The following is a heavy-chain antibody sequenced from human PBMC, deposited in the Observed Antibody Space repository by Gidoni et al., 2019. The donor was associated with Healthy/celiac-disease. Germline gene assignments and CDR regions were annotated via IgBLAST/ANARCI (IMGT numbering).Heavy chain of an antibody. CDR2: INPSGGST. V-gene: IGHV1-46*01. J-gene: IGHJ4*02. D-gene: IGHD3-16*02. CDR3: ARVRRNGGSYRYQFDY. Sequence: QVQLVQSGAEVKKPGASVKVSCKASGYTFTSYYMHWVRQAPGQGLEWMGIINPSGGSTSYAQKFQGRVTMTRDTSTSTVYMELSSLRSEDTAVYYCARVRRNGGSYRYQFDYWGQGTLVTVSS. CDR1: GYTFTSYY.